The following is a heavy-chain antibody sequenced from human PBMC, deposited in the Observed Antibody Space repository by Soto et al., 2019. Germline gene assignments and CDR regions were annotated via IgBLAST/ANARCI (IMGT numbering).Heavy chain of an antibody. V-gene: IGHV1-69*13. J-gene: IGHJ5*02. D-gene: IGHD6-6*01. CDR1: GGTFSSYA. CDR3: AESIAARGNWFDP. Sequence: SVKVYWKASGGTFSSYAISWVRQAPGQGLEWMGGIIPIFGTANYAQKFQGRVTITADESTSTAYMELSSLRSEDTAVYYCAESIAARGNWFDPWGQGTLVTVSS. CDR2: IIPIFGTA.